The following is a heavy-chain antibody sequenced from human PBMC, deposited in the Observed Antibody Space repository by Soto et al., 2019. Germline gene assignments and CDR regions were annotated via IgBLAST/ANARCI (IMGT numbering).Heavy chain of an antibody. J-gene: IGHJ4*02. CDR1: GFTFSSYA. CDR3: VKDRYIEY. CDR2: ISSDGRST. Sequence: GWSLRLSWSVSGFTFSSYAMHWVRQAPGKGLEYASSISSDGRSTYYADSVKGRFTISRDNSKNTLYLQMSSLRPEDTAIYYYVKDRYIEYWGQGTLVTVS. V-gene: IGHV3-64D*06.